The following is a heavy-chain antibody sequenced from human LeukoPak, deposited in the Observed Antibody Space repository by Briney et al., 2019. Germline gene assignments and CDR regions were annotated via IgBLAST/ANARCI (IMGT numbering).Heavy chain of an antibody. J-gene: IGHJ5*02. CDR2: IIPILGMA. CDR1: GYTFTGYY. CDR3: VREVGYGDYVSTNNWFDP. V-gene: IGHV1-69*04. D-gene: IGHD4-17*01. Sequence: SVKVSCKASGYTFTGYYMHWVRQAPGQGLEWMGKIIPILGMAHYAQKFQGRVTITADKSTSTAYMELSSLRSEDTAVYYCVREVGYGDYVSTNNWFDPWGQGTLVIVSS.